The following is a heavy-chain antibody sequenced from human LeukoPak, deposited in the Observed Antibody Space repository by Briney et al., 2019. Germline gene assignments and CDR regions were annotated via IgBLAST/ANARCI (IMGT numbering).Heavy chain of an antibody. CDR1: AFTFRTYW. V-gene: IGHV3-7*05. CDR2: IKPDGSGK. J-gene: IGHJ4*02. D-gene: IGHD3-3*01. Sequence: GGSLRLSCAASAFTFRTYWMSWVRQAPGKGLEWVAMIKPDGSGKYYVDSVKGLFTISRDNAENSLYLQMTSLRAEDTAVYYCARSDEAAFWSGYYFDYWGQGTLVTVSS. CDR3: ARSDEAAFWSGYYFDY.